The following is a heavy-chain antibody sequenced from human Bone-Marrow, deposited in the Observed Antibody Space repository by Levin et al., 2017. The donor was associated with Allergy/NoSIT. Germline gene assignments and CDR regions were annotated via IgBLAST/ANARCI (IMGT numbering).Heavy chain of an antibody. J-gene: IGHJ4*02. D-gene: IGHD6-19*01. CDR2: ISWNSGSI. CDR1: GFTFDDYA. Sequence: PGGSLRLSCAASGFTFDDYAMHWVRQAPGKGLEWVSGISWNSGSIGYADSVKGRFTISRDNAKNSLYLQMNSLRAEDTALYYCAKRGAVAGRMDYFDYWGQGTLVTVSS. CDR3: AKRGAVAGRMDYFDY. V-gene: IGHV3-9*01.